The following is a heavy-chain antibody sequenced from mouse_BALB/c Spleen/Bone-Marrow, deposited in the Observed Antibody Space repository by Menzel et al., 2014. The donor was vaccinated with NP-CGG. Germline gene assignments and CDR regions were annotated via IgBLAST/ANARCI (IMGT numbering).Heavy chain of an antibody. Sequence: VQLKQSGAELVKPGASVKLSCTASGFNIKDTYMHWVKQRPEQGLEWIGRIDPANGNTKYDPKFQGKATITADTSSNTAYLQLSSLTSEDTAVYYCARYRYDYYAMDYWGQGTPVTVSS. CDR3: ARYRYDYYAMDY. D-gene: IGHD2-14*01. CDR2: IDPANGNT. J-gene: IGHJ4*01. CDR1: GFNIKDTY. V-gene: IGHV14-3*02.